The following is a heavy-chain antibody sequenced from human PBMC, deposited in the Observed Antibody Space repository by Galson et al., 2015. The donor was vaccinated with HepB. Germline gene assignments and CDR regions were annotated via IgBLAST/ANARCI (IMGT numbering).Heavy chain of an antibody. CDR2: IYTGGAT. V-gene: IGHV3-53*01. J-gene: IGHJ2*01. D-gene: IGHD1-26*01. CDR3: ARDEGYYRGYWYFDL. Sequence: SLRLSCAASGFTVNSNYMTRVRQAPGKGLEWVSTIYTGGATFYADSVKGRFTISRDFSKNAVYLQMSSLRAEDTAMYYCARDEGYYRGYWYFDLWGRGSLVTVSS. CDR1: GFTVNSNY.